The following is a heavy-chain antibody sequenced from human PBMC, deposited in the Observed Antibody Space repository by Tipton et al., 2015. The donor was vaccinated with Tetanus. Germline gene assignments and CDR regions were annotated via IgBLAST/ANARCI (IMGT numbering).Heavy chain of an antibody. J-gene: IGHJ5*02. CDR1: GFTFSSYS. Sequence: SLRLSCAASGFTFSSYSMNWVRQAPGKGLEWVSYISSSSTIYYADSVKGRFTISRDNAKNSLYLQMNSLRDEDTAVYYCARDSSGYSPWGQGTLVTVSS. D-gene: IGHD3-22*01. CDR2: ISSSSTI. V-gene: IGHV3-48*02. CDR3: ARDSSGYSP.